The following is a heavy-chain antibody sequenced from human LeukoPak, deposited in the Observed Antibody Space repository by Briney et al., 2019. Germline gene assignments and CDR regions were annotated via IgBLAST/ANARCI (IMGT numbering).Heavy chain of an antibody. Sequence: PGGXLRLSCAASGFTFSSHAMGWVRQAPGKGLEGVSAICGSSGSTYYADSVKGGFTISRDNYKNTVYVQMNKLRADDTAVYYCARDPGVVAFHYLDFWGQGTLVTVSS. V-gene: IGHV3-23*01. D-gene: IGHD3-3*01. CDR1: GFTFSSHA. J-gene: IGHJ4*02. CDR3: ARDPGVVAFHYLDF. CDR2: ICGSSGST.